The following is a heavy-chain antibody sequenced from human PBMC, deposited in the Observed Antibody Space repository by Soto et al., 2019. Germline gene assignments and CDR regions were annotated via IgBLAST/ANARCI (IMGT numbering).Heavy chain of an antibody. CDR1: GFTFSSYG. Sequence: QVQLVESGGGVVQPGRSLRLSCAASGFTFSSYGMHWVRQAPGKGLEWVAVISYDGSNKYYADSVKGRFTISRDNSKNTLYLQMNSPRAEYTPEYYCAKGYYGSGMFDPWGQGTLVTVSS. V-gene: IGHV3-30*18. CDR3: AKGYYGSGMFDP. D-gene: IGHD3-10*01. J-gene: IGHJ5*02. CDR2: ISYDGSNK.